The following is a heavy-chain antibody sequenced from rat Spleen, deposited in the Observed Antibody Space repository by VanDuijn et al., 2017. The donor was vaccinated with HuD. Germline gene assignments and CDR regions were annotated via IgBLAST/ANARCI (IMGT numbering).Heavy chain of an antibody. Sequence: QVQLKESGPGLVQPSQTLSLTCTVSGFSLISNTVHWVRQPPGKGLEWMGGIWGDGSTNYNSALKSRLSISRDTSKSQVFLKMNSLQTEDTAMYFCARGRTYYGYDYWGQGVMVTVSS. CDR1: GFSLISNT. D-gene: IGHD1-9*01. CDR3: ARGRTYYGYDY. J-gene: IGHJ2*01. V-gene: IGHV2-1*01. CDR2: IWGDGST.